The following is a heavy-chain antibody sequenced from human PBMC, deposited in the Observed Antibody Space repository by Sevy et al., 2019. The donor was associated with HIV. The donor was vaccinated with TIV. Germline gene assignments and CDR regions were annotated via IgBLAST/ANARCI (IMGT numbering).Heavy chain of an antibody. CDR3: ALERLSSDVAEYFQN. J-gene: IGHJ1*01. D-gene: IGHD1-1*01. CDR1: GFTFNRYS. CDR2: ISLDATNK. Sequence: GGSLRLSCAASGFTFNRYSMHWVRQAPGKGLEWVATISLDATNKHYPDSVKGRLTISRDNFQNSLFLQMDSLRPEDTAVYYCALERLSSDVAEYFQNWGQGTLVTVSS. V-gene: IGHV3-30-3*01.